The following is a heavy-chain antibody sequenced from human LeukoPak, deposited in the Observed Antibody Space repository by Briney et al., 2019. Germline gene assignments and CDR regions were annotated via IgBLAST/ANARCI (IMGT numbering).Heavy chain of an antibody. CDR2: INPSSGGT. V-gene: IGHV1-2*02. CDR1: GYTFTGYY. D-gene: IGHD3-22*01. CDR3: ARNFYFDSSGHYHY. J-gene: IGHJ4*02. Sequence: ASVKVSCKASGYTFTGYYMHWVRQAPGQGLEWMGWINPSSGGTNYAQKFQGRVTMTRDTSISTAYMELSRLRSDDTAVYYCARNFYFDSSGHYHYWGQETLVTVSS.